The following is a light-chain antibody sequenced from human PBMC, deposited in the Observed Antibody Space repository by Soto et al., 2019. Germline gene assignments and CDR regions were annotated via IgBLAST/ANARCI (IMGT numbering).Light chain of an antibody. CDR2: EVS. V-gene: IGLV2-14*01. CDR1: SSDVGGFNY. CDR3: SSYTSSSTYA. J-gene: IGLJ1*01. Sequence: SALTQPAPVSGSPGQSITISCTGTSSDVGGFNYVSWYQHHPVKAPKLMIYEVSNRPSGVSNRFSGSKSGNTACLTISGLQAEDEADYYCSSYTSSSTYAFGTGTKVTVL.